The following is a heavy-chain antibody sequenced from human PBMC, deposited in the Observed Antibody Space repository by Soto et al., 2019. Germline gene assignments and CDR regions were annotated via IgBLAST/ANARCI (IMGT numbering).Heavy chain of an antibody. CDR2: INHSGST. V-gene: IGHV4-34*01. CDR3: ARSSLGTTKAGYYDYYYYMDV. Sequence: SETLSLTCAVYGGSFSGYYWSWIRQPPGKGLEWIGEINHSGSTNYNPSLKSRVTISVDKSKNQFSLKLSSVTAADAAVYYCARSSLGTTKAGYYDYYYYMDVWGKGTTVTVSS. D-gene: IGHD6-19*01. CDR1: GGSFSGYY. J-gene: IGHJ6*03.